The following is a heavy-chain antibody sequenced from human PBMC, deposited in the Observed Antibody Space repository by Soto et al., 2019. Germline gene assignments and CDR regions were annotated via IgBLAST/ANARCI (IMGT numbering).Heavy chain of an antibody. CDR1: GYTFTSYG. D-gene: IGHD3-22*01. V-gene: IGHV1-18*01. Sequence: QVRLVQSGAEVKKPGASVKVSCKASGYTFTSYGISWVRQAPGQGLEWMGWISAYNGNTNYAQKLQGRVTMTTDTSTSTAYMELRSLRSDDTAVYYCACVYYYDSSGYPAGMFDPWGQGTLVTVSS. CDR2: ISAYNGNT. CDR3: ACVYYYDSSGYPAGMFDP. J-gene: IGHJ5*02.